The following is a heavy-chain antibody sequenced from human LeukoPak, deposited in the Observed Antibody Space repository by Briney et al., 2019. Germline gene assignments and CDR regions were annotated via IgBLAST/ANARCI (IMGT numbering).Heavy chain of an antibody. V-gene: IGHV3-23*01. J-gene: IGHJ4*02. D-gene: IGHD2-15*01. Sequence: LAGGSLRLSCAASGFTFSSYAMSWVRQAPGKGLEWVSTISGRDDSAYYADSVKGRFTISRDNSKNTLYLQVNSLRAEDTAVYYCAKSGLNRFDYWGQGTLVTVSP. CDR3: AKSGLNRFDY. CDR1: GFTFSSYA. CDR2: ISGRDDSA.